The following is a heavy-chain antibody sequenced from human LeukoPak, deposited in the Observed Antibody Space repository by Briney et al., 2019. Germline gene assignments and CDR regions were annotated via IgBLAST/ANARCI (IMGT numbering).Heavy chain of an antibody. D-gene: IGHD3-16*01. CDR2: INHSGST. Sequence: SETLSLTCAVYGGSFSGYYWSWIRQPPGKGLEWIGEINHSGSTNYNPSLKSRVTISVDTSKSQFSLKLSSVTAADTAVYYCARDGGRIDYWGQGTLVTVSS. J-gene: IGHJ4*02. CDR3: ARDGGRIDY. CDR1: GGSFSGYY. V-gene: IGHV4-34*01.